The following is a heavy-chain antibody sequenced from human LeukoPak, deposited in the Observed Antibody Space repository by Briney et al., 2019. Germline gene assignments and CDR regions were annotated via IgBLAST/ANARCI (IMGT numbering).Heavy chain of an antibody. CDR2: IKQDGSEK. D-gene: IGHD1-26*01. CDR3: RASGSGSYYFDH. Sequence: GGSLRLSCTASGFTFSNFWMGWVRQAPGKGLEWVANIKQDGSEKYYVDSVKGRFTISRDNAKNSLYLQMNSLRAEDTAVYYCRASGSGSYYFDHWGQGTLVTVSS. J-gene: IGHJ4*02. CDR1: GFTFSNFW. V-gene: IGHV3-7*03.